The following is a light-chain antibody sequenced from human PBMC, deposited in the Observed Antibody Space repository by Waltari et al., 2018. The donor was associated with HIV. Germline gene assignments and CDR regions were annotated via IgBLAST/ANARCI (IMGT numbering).Light chain of an antibody. CDR1: ESLVHSDGNMY. CDR3: MQGTQWPGT. CDR2: KVS. V-gene: IGKV2-30*02. J-gene: IGKJ1*01. Sequence: DVVMTQSPLSLPVTLGQPASISCRSSESLVHSDGNMYMNWFHHRPGQSPRRLLYKVSKRDSGVPDRFSGSGSGTNFTLKINNVGAEDVGIYYCMQGTQWPGTFGQGTKVEI.